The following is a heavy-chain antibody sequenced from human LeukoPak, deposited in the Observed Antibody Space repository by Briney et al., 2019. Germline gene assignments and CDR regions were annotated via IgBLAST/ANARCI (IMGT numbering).Heavy chain of an antibody. V-gene: IGHV3-66*01. CDR1: GFTVSSNY. CDR3: ARGMGYADYPFDY. D-gene: IGHD4-17*01. J-gene: IGHJ4*02. Sequence: GGSLILSCAASGFTVSSNYMTWVRQAPGKGLEWVSVIYAGGTTYYADSVKGRFTISRDISKNTLYLQMNNLRAEDTAVYFCARGMGYADYPFDYWGQGTLVTVSA. CDR2: IYAGGTT.